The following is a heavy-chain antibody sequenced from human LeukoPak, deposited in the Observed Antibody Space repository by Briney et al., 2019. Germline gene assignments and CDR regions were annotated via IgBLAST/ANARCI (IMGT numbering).Heavy chain of an antibody. V-gene: IGHV3-48*03. J-gene: IGHJ4*02. CDR2: ISTSGSTI. D-gene: IGHD3-22*01. CDR3: ARNTYYYDSSVYYHYYFDY. Sequence: GGSLRLSCAVSGFTFSSYEMNWVRQAPGKGLEWISYISTSGSTIYYADSVKGRFTISRDNAKNSLYLQMNSLRAEDTAVYYCARNTYYYDSSVYYHYYFDYWGQGTLVTVYS. CDR1: GFTFSSYE.